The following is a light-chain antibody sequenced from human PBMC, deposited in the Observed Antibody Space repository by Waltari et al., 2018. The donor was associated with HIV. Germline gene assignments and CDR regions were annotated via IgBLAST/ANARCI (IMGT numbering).Light chain of an antibody. Sequence: FQMTQSPFTVSASVGERVGITCRASQSISTWLAWYQQKPGKAPSLLIYSASTVQSGVPSRFSGSGSGTEFSLTISSLQSDDFATYYCQQYYSSSVFGPGTKVEIK. V-gene: IGKV1-5*03. CDR2: SAS. CDR3: QQYYSSSV. J-gene: IGKJ1*01. CDR1: QSISTW.